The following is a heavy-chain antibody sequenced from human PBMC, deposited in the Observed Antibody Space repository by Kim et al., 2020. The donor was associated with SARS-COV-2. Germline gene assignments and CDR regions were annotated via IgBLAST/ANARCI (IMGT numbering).Heavy chain of an antibody. CDR1: GFPFRTYP. CDR2: ISSSGDRT. Sequence: GGSLRLSCAASGFPFRTYPMIWVRQPPGKGPEGVSSISSSGDRTYYSSDSLKGRFTISRDNSRNTLYLQMNSLRAEDTAVYYCAKVISQTDYYWYGMDVWGQGTTVNVSS. J-gene: IGHJ6*02. CDR3: AKVISQTDYYWYGMDV. V-gene: IGHV3-23*01.